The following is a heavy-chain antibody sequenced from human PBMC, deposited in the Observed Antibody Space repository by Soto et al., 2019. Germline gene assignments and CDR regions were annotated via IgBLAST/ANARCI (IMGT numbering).Heavy chain of an antibody. D-gene: IGHD6-19*01. Sequence: GESLKISCKGSGYSFTSYWISWVRQMPGKGLEWMGRIDPSDSYTNYSPSFQGHVTISADKSISTAYLQWSSLRAEDTAVYYCARGPYSTGWYGMDVWGQGAAVTVSS. V-gene: IGHV5-10-1*01. CDR2: IDPSDSYT. CDR1: GYSFTSYW. J-gene: IGHJ6*02. CDR3: ARGPYSTGWYGMDV.